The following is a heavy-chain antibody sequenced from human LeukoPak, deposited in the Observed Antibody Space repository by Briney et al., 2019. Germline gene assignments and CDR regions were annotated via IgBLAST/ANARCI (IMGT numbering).Heavy chain of an antibody. CDR3: ARYGDYFDY. Sequence: SVKVSCKASGYTFTGYYMHWVRQAPGQGLEWMGGIIPIFGTANYAQKFQGRVTITADKSTSTAYMELSSLRSEDTAVYYCARYGDYFDYWGQGTLVTVSS. CDR1: GYTFTGYY. V-gene: IGHV1-69*06. J-gene: IGHJ4*02. D-gene: IGHD4-17*01. CDR2: IIPIFGTA.